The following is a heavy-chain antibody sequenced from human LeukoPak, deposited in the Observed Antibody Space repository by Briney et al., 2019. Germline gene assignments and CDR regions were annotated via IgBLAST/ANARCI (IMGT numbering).Heavy chain of an antibody. Sequence: ASVKVSCKASGYTFTSYGIIWVRQAPGQGLEWMGWISAYNGNTNYAQKLQGRVTMTTDTSTSTAYMELRSLRSDDTAVYYCARDAGYYGPKPSDYWGQGTLVTVSS. CDR3: ARDAGYYGPKPSDY. D-gene: IGHD3-10*01. V-gene: IGHV1-18*01. CDR2: ISAYNGNT. CDR1: GYTFTSYG. J-gene: IGHJ4*02.